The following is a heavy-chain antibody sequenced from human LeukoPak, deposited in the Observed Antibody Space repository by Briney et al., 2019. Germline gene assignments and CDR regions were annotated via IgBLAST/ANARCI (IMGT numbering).Heavy chain of an antibody. V-gene: IGHV3-72*01. D-gene: IGHD6-19*01. Sequence: GGSLRLSCAASGFTFSDHYMDWVRQAPGEGLEWVGRIRNKANSYTTEYGASVKGRFIISRDDSKNSLHLQMNSLRAEDTAVYYCARDKLREEWLGTRYMDVWGKGTTVIVSS. CDR2: IRNKANSYTT. J-gene: IGHJ6*03. CDR3: ARDKLREEWLGTRYMDV. CDR1: GFTFSDHY.